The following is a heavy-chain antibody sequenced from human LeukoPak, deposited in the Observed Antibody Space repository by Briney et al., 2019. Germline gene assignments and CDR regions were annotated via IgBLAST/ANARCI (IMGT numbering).Heavy chain of an antibody. CDR1: GFTFSSYG. J-gene: IGHJ4*02. Sequence: GGSLGLSCAASGFTFSSYGMHWVRQAPGKGLEWVAVISYDGSNKYYADSVKGRFTISRDNSKNTLYLQMNSLRAEDTAVYYCAKVEEGYITLMSPDYWGQGTLVTVSS. CDR3: AKVEEGYITLMSPDY. CDR2: ISYDGSNK. V-gene: IGHV3-30*18. D-gene: IGHD3-10*01.